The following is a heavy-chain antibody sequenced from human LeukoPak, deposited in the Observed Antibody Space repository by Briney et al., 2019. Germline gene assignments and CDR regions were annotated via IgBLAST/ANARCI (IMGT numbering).Heavy chain of an antibody. CDR3: ARREDYYDSSGYSD. CDR2: IYYSGST. Sequence: SETLSLTCTVSGGSISSYYWSWIRQPPGKGLEWIGYIYYSGSTNYNPSLKSRVTISVDTSKNQFSLKLSSVTAADTAVYYCARREDYYDSSGYSDWGQGTPVTVSS. J-gene: IGHJ4*02. D-gene: IGHD3-22*01. CDR1: GGSISSYY. V-gene: IGHV4-59*01.